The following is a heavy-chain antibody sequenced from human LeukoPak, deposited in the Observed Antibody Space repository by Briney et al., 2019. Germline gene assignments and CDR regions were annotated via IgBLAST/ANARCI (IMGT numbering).Heavy chain of an antibody. D-gene: IGHD3-9*01. CDR3: ARSRRLYDILTGYYFDY. CDR2: IIPILGIA. CDR1: GGTFSSYA. V-gene: IGHV1-69*04. Sequence: SVKVSCKASGGTFSSYAISWVRQAPGQGLEWTGRIIPILGIANYAQKFQGRVTITADKSTSTAYMELSSLRSEDTAVYYCARSRRLYDILTGYYFDYWGQGTLVTVSS. J-gene: IGHJ4*02.